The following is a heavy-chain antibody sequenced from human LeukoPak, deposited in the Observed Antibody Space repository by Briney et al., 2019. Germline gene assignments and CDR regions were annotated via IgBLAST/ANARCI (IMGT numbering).Heavy chain of an antibody. Sequence: PSETLSLTCTVSGVSISTYYWTWIRQPAGKGLEWIGRIYTSGSTNYNPSLKSRVTISVDTSKNQFSLKLSSVTAADTAVYYCAAQPFPGKQWLVRWANWFDPWGQGTLVTVSS. D-gene: IGHD6-19*01. CDR1: GVSISTYY. CDR3: AAQPFPGKQWLVRWANWFDP. V-gene: IGHV4-4*07. CDR2: IYTSGST. J-gene: IGHJ5*02.